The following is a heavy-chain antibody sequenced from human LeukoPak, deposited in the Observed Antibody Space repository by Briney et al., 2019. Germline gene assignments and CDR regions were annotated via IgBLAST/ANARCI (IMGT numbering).Heavy chain of an antibody. CDR2: IYYSGST. D-gene: IGHD1-1*01. Sequence: SETLSLTCTVSGGSISSYYWSWIRQPPGKGLEWIGYIYYSGSTYYNPSLKSRVTISVDTSKNQFSLKLSSVTAADTAVYYCARQTGTPLNWFDPWGQGTLVTVSS. CDR3: ARQTGTPLNWFDP. CDR1: GGSISSYY. J-gene: IGHJ5*02. V-gene: IGHV4-59*08.